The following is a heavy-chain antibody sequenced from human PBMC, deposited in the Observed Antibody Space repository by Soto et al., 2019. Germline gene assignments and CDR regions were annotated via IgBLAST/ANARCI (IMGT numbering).Heavy chain of an antibody. CDR2: ISGGGGST. CDR1: GFTFSSYA. CDR3: AKDYIRLAAN. Sequence: GGSLRLSCAASGFTFSSYAMSWVRQAPGKGLEWVSAISGGGGSTYYADSVKGRFTISRDNSKNTVYLQMNSLRAEDTALYYCAKDYIRLAANWGQGTLVTVSS. D-gene: IGHD2-15*01. V-gene: IGHV3-23*01. J-gene: IGHJ4*02.